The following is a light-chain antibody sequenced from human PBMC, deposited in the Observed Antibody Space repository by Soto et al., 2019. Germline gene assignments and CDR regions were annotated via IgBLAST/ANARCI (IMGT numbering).Light chain of an antibody. Sequence: DSQRTQSPSSLSASVGDRVTNTCQASQDIDKYLNWYQQRPGKAPKLLIDDASKLETGVPSRFSGSGSGTHFTFTIASLQPEDVAMYYCQQYYDLPITFCQGTRLEIK. V-gene: IGKV1-33*01. J-gene: IGKJ5*01. CDR3: QQYYDLPIT. CDR2: DAS. CDR1: QDIDKY.